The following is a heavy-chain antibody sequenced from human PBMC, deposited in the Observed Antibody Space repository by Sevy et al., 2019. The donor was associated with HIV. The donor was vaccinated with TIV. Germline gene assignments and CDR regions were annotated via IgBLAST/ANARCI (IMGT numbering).Heavy chain of an antibody. J-gene: IGHJ4*02. V-gene: IGHV1-3*04. CDR3: ARGESGSFSDFFDY. CDR2: INTGNGDT. D-gene: IGHD1-26*01. CDR1: GYTFTNYV. Sequence: ASVQVSCRTSGYTFTNYVLHWVRQAPGQGLEWMGWINTGNGDTKYSQNFQGRVTIATDPSATTAYVELSSLRSEDTAVYDCARGESGSFSDFFDYWGQRTLVTVSS.